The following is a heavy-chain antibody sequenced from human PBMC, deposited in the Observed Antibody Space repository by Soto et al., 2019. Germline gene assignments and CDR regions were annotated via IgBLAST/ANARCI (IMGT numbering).Heavy chain of an antibody. CDR1: GFSFTGYY. V-gene: IGHV1-2*02. D-gene: IGHD6-6*01. CDR2: INAHSGGT. Sequence: SVKVSCKASGFSFTGYYIHWLRQAPGQGLEWMGWINAHSGGTEYAQKFQGRVTLTRDTSISTAYMTLSSLRSDDTAIYYCAKDLTRQLAYWLDPWGQGTQVTVSS. J-gene: IGHJ5*02. CDR3: AKDLTRQLAYWLDP.